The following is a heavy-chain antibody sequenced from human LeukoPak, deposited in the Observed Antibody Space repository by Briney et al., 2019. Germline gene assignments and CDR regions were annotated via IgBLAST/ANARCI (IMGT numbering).Heavy chain of an antibody. D-gene: IGHD3-16*02. V-gene: IGHV3-48*03. J-gene: IGHJ1*01. CDR1: GFTFSSYE. Sequence: GGSLRLSCAASGFTFSSYEMNWVRQAPGKGLEWFSYISSGGGTIYYADSVKGRFTISRDNAKNSLYLQMSSLRAEDTAVYYCASRYPSLDWVFQEWGQGTLVTVSS. CDR2: ISSGGGTI. CDR3: ASRYPSLDWVFQE.